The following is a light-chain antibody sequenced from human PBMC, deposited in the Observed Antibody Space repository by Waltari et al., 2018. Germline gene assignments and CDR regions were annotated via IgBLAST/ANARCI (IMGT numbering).Light chain of an antibody. CDR3: MFWPNNVWV. J-gene: IGLJ3*02. CDR2: YKSDSEK. V-gene: IGLV5-37*01. CDR1: SDINVGDFN. Sequence: QPVLTQPPSSSASPGDSAKLTCTLPSDINVGDFNIYWYQQKPGSPPRFLLYYKSDSEKAQGSGGPSRFAGSKDASANAGILLSSGLQSEDEADYYCMFWPNNVWVFGGGTKLTVL.